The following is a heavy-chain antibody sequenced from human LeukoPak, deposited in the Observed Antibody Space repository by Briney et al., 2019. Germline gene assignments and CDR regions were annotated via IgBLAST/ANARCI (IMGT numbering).Heavy chain of an antibody. CDR2: IYSGGSNT. D-gene: IGHD3-10*01. CDR1: GFAFSTYW. CDR3: ARDSYYHPDY. V-gene: IGHV3-74*01. J-gene: IGHJ4*02. Sequence: GGSLRLSCAASGFAFSTYWMHWVRQAPGKGLVWVSRIYSGGSNTIYADSVKGRFTISRDNAKNTLYLQMNSLRVEDTAVYFCARDSYYHPDYWGQGTLVTVSS.